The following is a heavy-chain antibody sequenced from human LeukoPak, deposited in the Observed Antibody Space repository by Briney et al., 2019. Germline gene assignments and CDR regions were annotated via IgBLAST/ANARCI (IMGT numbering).Heavy chain of an antibody. D-gene: IGHD3/OR15-3a*01. CDR2: IYYSGST. Sequence: PSETLSLTCTVSGGSISSSSYYWGWIRQPPGKGLEWIGSIYYSGSTYYNPSLKSRVTISVDTSKNQFSLKLSSVTAADTAVYCCASPSDTVSYDLPYFDYWGQGTLVTVSS. J-gene: IGHJ4*02. CDR1: GGSISSSSYY. V-gene: IGHV4-39*01. CDR3: ASPSDTVSYDLPYFDY.